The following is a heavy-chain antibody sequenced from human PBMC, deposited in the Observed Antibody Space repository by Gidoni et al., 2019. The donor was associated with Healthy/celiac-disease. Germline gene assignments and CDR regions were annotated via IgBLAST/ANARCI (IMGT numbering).Heavy chain of an antibody. D-gene: IGHD3-10*01. CDR3: ARHRFRAVLLWFGDSNPIDY. V-gene: IGHV4-39*01. J-gene: IGHJ4*02. Sequence: QLQLQESGPGLVKPSETLSLTCTVSGGSISSSSYYWGWIRQPPGKGLEWIGSIYYSGSTYYNPSLKSRVTISVDTSKNQFSLKLSSVTAADTAVYYCARHRFRAVLLWFGDSNPIDYWGQGTLVTVSS. CDR1: GGSISSSSYY. CDR2: IYYSGST.